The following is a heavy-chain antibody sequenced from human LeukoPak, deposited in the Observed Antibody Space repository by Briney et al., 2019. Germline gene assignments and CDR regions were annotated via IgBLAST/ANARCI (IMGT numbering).Heavy chain of an antibody. CDR1: GFVVTANY. CDR2: ISIGGDT. D-gene: IGHD2/OR15-2a*01. Sequence: GGSLRLSCAGSGFVVTANYLAWARQAPGKGLEWVSTISIGGDTYYGDAVKGRSAISRDESTNTLSLHLDSLRVEDMGVYYCALLSGGTFDYWGQGTQVTVAS. CDR3: ALLSGGTFDY. J-gene: IGHJ4*02. V-gene: IGHV3-53*01.